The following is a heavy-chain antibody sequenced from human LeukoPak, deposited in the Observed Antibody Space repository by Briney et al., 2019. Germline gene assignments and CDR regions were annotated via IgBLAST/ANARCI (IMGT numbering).Heavy chain of an antibody. V-gene: IGHV4-59*08. Sequence: SETLSLTCTDSGASISNYYWSWIRQPPWKGLECIGYVSYSGRTTHNPSLKSRVTISADTSKNQFSLKLTSVTAADTAVYYCARHERGAENLDYWGQGTLVTVSS. J-gene: IGHJ4*02. D-gene: IGHD1-1*01. CDR1: GASISNYY. CDR3: ARHERGAENLDY. CDR2: VSYSGRT.